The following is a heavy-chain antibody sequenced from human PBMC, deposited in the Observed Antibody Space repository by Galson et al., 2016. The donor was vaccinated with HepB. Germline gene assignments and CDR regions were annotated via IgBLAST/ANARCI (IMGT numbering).Heavy chain of an antibody. CDR2: IYWDDSK. CDR3: AHRRLLVFEEPPLV. J-gene: IGHJ4*02. CDR1: GFSLSTSGVG. V-gene: IGHV2-5*02. D-gene: IGHD3-10*01. Sequence: PALVKPTQTLTLTCTFSGFSLSTSGVGVAWIRQPPRKALEWLALIYWDDSKRYSPSLESRLTITKDTSKNQVVPKMTNMDPVDTATYYCAHRRLLVFEEPPLVWAQGTLVTVSS.